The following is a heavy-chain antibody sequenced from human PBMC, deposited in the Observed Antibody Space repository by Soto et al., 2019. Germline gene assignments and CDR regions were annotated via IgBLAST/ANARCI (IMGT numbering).Heavy chain of an antibody. V-gene: IGHV3-64D*06. J-gene: IGHJ4*02. CDR3: VKDRSLAVAVLSYFDY. Sequence: GGSLRLSCSASGFTFSDYGMHWVRQAPGKGLEFVSAIISNGGTTYYADSVRGRFTISRDNSKNTLYLQMSSLRADDTAVYYCVKDRSLAVAVLSYFDYWGQGTLVTVSS. CDR2: IISNGGTT. D-gene: IGHD6-19*01. CDR1: GFTFSDYG.